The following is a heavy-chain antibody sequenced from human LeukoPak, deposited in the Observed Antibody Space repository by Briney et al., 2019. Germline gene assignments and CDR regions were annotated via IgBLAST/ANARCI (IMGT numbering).Heavy chain of an antibody. Sequence: GGSLRLSCAASGFTFSSYGMHCVRQAPGKGLEWVAVISYDGSNKYYADSVKGRFTISRDNSKNTLYLQMNSMRAGDTAVYYCAKYIYYYDSSRYFQHWGQGTLVTVSS. CDR2: ISYDGSNK. J-gene: IGHJ1*01. CDR3: AKYIYYYDSSRYFQH. CDR1: GFTFSSYG. V-gene: IGHV3-30*18. D-gene: IGHD3-22*01.